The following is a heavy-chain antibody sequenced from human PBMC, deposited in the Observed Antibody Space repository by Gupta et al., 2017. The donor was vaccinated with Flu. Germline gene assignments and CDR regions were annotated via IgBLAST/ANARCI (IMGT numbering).Heavy chain of an antibody. Sequence: QVQLQESGPGLVKPSQTLSLTCTVSGGSISSGSYYWSWIRQPAGKGLEWIGRIYTSGSTNYNPSLKSRVTISVDTSKKQFSLKLRSVTAAETAVYYCAREQPGGNSPDYGGQGTLVTVSS. CDR1: GGSISSGSYY. V-gene: IGHV4-61*02. CDR2: IYTSGST. D-gene: IGHD2-21*02. J-gene: IGHJ4*02. CDR3: AREQPGGNSPDY.